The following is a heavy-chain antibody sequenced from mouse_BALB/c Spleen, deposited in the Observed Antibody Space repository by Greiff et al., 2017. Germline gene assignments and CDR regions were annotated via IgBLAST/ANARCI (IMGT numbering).Heavy chain of an antibody. Sequence: DVKLVESGGGLVKPGGSLKLSCAASGFTFSSYAMSWVRQTPEKRLEWVASISSGGSTYYPDSVKGRFTISRDNARNILYLQMSSLRSEDTAMYYCAREGFITTVVYWYFDVWGAGTTVTVSS. CDR1: GFTFSSYA. V-gene: IGHV5-6-5*01. J-gene: IGHJ1*01. D-gene: IGHD1-1*01. CDR3: AREGFITTVVYWYFDV. CDR2: ISSGGST.